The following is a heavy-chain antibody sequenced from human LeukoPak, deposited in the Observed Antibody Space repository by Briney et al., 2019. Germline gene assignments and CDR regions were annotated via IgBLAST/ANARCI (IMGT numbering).Heavy chain of an antibody. CDR1: GYTFTSYG. CDR3: ARDYYDDRRNYYYYMDV. J-gene: IGHJ6*03. Sequence: ASVKVSCKASGYTFTSYGISWVRQAPGQGLDWMGWISAYNGNTNYAQKLQGRVTMTTDTSTSTAYMELRSLRSDDTAVYYCARDYYDDRRNYYYYMDVWGKGTTVTVSS. D-gene: IGHD3-22*01. CDR2: ISAYNGNT. V-gene: IGHV1-18*01.